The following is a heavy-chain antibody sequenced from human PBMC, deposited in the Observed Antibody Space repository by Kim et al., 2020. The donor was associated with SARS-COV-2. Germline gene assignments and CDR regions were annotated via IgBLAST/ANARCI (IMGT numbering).Heavy chain of an antibody. J-gene: IGHJ4*02. V-gene: IGHV3-11*01. D-gene: IGHD1-7*01. Sequence: IYYADSVKGQFTITRDNAKNSLYLQMNSLRAEDTAVYYCARGTTASYFDYWGQGTLVTVSS. CDR2: I. CDR3: ARGTTASYFDY.